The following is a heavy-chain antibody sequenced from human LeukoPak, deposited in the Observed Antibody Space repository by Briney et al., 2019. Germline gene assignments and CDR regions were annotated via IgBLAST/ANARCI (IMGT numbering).Heavy chain of an antibody. Sequence: SETLSLTCTVSGGSISSYYWSWIRQPPGKGLEWIGYIYYSGSTNYNPSLKSRVTISVDTSKNQFSLKLSSVTAADTAVYYCARGRSDGDAPKPPFAYFDYWGQGTLVTVSS. V-gene: IGHV4-59*01. CDR1: GGSISSYY. D-gene: IGHD4-17*01. CDR2: IYYSGST. CDR3: ARGRSDGDAPKPPFAYFDY. J-gene: IGHJ4*02.